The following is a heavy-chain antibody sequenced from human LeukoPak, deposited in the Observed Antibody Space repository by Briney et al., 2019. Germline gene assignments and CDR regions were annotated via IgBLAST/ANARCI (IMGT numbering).Heavy chain of an antibody. D-gene: IGHD3-3*01. CDR2: IYYSGST. Sequence: SETLSLTCTVSGGSISSYYWSWIRQPPGKGLEWIGYIYYSGSTNYNPSLKSRVPISVDTSKEQFSLKLSSVTAADTAVYCCASGAATYYDFWSGYYRDYYYYYMDVWGKGTTVTVSS. CDR1: GGSISSYY. V-gene: IGHV4-59*01. J-gene: IGHJ6*03. CDR3: ASGAATYYDFWSGYYRDYYYYYMDV.